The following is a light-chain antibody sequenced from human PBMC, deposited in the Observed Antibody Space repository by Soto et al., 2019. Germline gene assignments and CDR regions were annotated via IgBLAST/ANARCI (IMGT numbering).Light chain of an antibody. V-gene: IGKV3-20*01. Sequence: DIVLTQSPGTLSFSPGESATLSCSASQSVGSSHLAWYQQKPGQAPSLLMYGASSRATGIPDRFSGSGSGTDFTLTISRLEPEDFAVYYCQQYGSAPWTFGQGTKVDIK. CDR3: QQYGSAPWT. CDR1: QSVGSSH. J-gene: IGKJ1*01. CDR2: GAS.